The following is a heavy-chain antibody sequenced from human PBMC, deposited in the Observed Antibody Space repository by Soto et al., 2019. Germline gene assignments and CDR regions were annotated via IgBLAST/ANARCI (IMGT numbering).Heavy chain of an antibody. J-gene: IGHJ3*01. CDR3: ARARWYDAFDV. Sequence: SETLTLPCAVSGFFISSGNYLGWIRKPPGKGLEWIGSIFHGGNTYYNPSLKSRVTISVDMSKNQFSLKLNSVTAADTAVYYCARARWYDAFDVWGQGTVVTVSS. D-gene: IGHD2-15*01. CDR2: IFHGGNT. CDR1: GFFISSGNY. V-gene: IGHV4-38-2*01.